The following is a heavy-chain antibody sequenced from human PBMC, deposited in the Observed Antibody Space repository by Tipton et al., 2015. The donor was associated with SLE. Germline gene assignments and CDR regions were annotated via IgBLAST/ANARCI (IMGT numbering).Heavy chain of an antibody. CDR1: GGSISSYY. J-gene: IGHJ6*02. CDR2: IYTSGST. D-gene: IGHD3-22*01. Sequence: TLSLTCTVSGGSISSYYWSWIRQPPGKGLEWIGYIYTSGSTNYNPSLKSRVTISVDTSKNQFSLKLSSVTAADTAVYYCARNYDSSGYGVLYYGMDVWGQGTTVTVSS. CDR3: ARNYDSSGYGVLYYGMDV. V-gene: IGHV4-59*07.